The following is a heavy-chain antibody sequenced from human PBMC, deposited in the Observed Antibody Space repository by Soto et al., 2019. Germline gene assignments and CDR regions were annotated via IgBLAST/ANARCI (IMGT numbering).Heavy chain of an antibody. Sequence: GISAKLTWEACLVGYASTAVWWPRQARGQGLEWIGWIVVGSGNTNYAQKFQERVTITRDMSTSTAYMELSSLRSEDTAVYYCAADREQLGLFDYWGQGTLVTVSS. CDR2: IVVGSGNT. CDR1: LVGYASTA. CDR3: AADREQLGLFDY. D-gene: IGHD6-13*01. V-gene: IGHV1-58*01. J-gene: IGHJ4*02.